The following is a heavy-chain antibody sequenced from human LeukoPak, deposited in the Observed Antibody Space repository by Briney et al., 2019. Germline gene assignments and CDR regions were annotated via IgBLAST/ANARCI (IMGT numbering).Heavy chain of an antibody. CDR2: ISSSSSTI. V-gene: IGHV3-48*01. CDR3: ARDYRPAAAAAFDY. D-gene: IGHD6-13*01. J-gene: IGHJ4*02. Sequence: GGSLRLSCAASGITFSSYSMNWVRQAPGKGLEWVSYISSSSSTIYYADSVKGRFTISRDNAKNSLYLQMNSLRAEDTAVYYCARDYRPAAAAAFDYWGQGTLVTVSS. CDR1: GITFSSYS.